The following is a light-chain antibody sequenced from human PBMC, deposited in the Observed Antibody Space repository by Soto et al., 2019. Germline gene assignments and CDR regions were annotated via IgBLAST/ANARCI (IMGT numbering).Light chain of an antibody. J-gene: IGLJ1*01. V-gene: IGLV2-14*01. CDR1: SSDVGAYDY. CDR2: DVS. CDR3: SSYTSTSTGV. Sequence: QSVLTQPASVSGPPGQSITISCTGASSDVGAYDYVSWYQQHPGKAPKLMIFDVSNRPSGVSNRFSGSKSGNTASLTISGLQAEDEADYYCSSYTSTSTGVFGTGTKVTVL.